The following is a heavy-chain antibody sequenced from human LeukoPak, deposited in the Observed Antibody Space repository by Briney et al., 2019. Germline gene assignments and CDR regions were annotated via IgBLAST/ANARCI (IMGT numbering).Heavy chain of an antibody. J-gene: IGHJ4*02. Sequence: ASVKVSCKASGYTFTSYGISWVRQAPGQGREWMGWISAYNGNTNYAQKLQGRVTMTTDTSTSTAYMELRSLRSDDTAVYYGASYLRIAVAGIPFLEYWGQGTLVTVSS. V-gene: IGHV1-18*01. CDR2: ISAYNGNT. CDR1: GYTFTSYG. CDR3: ASYLRIAVAGIPFLEY. D-gene: IGHD6-19*01.